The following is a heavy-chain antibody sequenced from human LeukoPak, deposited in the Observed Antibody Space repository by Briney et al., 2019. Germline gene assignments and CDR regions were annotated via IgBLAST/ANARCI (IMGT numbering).Heavy chain of an antibody. CDR2: IYYSGST. CDR1: GGSISSYY. CDR3: ARHLTASNFPFDY. V-gene: IGHV4-59*08. D-gene: IGHD2-21*02. Sequence: PSETLSLTCTVSGGSISSYYWSWIRQPPGKGLEWIGYIYYSGSTSYNPSLKSRVTISVDTSKNQFSLKLNSETAADTAVYYCARHLTASNFPFDYWGQGTLVTVSS. J-gene: IGHJ4*02.